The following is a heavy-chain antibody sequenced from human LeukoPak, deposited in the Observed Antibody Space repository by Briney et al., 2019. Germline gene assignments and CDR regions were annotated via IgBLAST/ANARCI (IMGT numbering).Heavy chain of an antibody. CDR3: AKEHRGGWYQLCSFDS. CDR2: ISGSGSGSDSNT. V-gene: IGHV3-23*01. Sequence: GGSLRLSCAASGFTFSSYAMSWVRQAPGEGLEWVSAISGSGSGSDSNTYYTHSVKGRFTISRDNSKNTLYLQMNSLRAEDTALYYCAKEHRGGWYQLCSFDSWGQGTLVTV. J-gene: IGHJ4*02. CDR1: GFTFSSYA. D-gene: IGHD6-19*01.